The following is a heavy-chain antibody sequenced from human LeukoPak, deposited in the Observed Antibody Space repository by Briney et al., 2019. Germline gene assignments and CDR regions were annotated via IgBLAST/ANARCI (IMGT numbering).Heavy chain of an antibody. Sequence: PSETLSLTCTVSGCSISSGGYYWGWIPQPPGKGLEWIGYIYHSGSTYYHPYLKSRVTISVDKSKNQCSLKLSSVPGAETAVYYCARGEAVAESGAAAEYFQLWGQGPLVTVSS. D-gene: IGHD6-19*01. V-gene: IGHV4-30-2*01. CDR2: IYHSGST. CDR1: GCSISSGGYY. J-gene: IGHJ1*01. CDR3: ARGEAVAESGAAAEYFQL.